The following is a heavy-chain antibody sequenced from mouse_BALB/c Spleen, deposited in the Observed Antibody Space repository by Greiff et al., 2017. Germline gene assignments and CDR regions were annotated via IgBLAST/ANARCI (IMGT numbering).Heavy chain of an antibody. V-gene: IGHV5-6*02. CDR2: ISSGGSYT. D-gene: IGHD2-3*01. J-gene: IGHJ2*01. Sequence: DVMLVESGGDLVKPGGSLKLSCAASGFTFSSYGMSWVRQTPDKRLEWVATISSGGSYTYYPDSVKGRFTISRDNAKNTLYLQMSSLKSEDTAMYYCASFYDGSDYWGQGTTLTVSS. CDR3: ASFYDGSDY. CDR1: GFTFSSYG.